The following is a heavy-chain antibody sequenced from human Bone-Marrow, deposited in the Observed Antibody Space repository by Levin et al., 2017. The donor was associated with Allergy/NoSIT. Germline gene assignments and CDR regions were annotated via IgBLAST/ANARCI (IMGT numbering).Heavy chain of an antibody. CDR1: GFTFSSYS. CDR3: ARDLRFNGAFDI. CDR2: ISSSSSYI. D-gene: IGHD5/OR15-5a*01. J-gene: IGHJ3*02. Sequence: GESLKISCAASGFTFSSYSMNWVRQAPGKGLEWVSSISSSSSYIYYADSVKGRFTISRDNAKNSLYLQMNSLRAEDTAVYYCARDLRFNGAFDIWGQGTMVTVSS. V-gene: IGHV3-21*01.